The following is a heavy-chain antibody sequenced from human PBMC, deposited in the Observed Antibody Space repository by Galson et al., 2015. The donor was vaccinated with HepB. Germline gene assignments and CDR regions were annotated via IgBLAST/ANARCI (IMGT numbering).Heavy chain of an antibody. CDR3: ARVGRMDV. CDR2: ISGSGGST. V-gene: IGHV3-23*01. CDR1: GFTFSSYG. J-gene: IGHJ6*02. Sequence: SLRLSCAASGFTFSSYGMSWVRQAPGKGLEWVSAISGSGGSTYDADSVKGRFTISRDNSKNTLYLQMNSLRAEDTAVYYCARVGRMDVWGQGTTVIVTS.